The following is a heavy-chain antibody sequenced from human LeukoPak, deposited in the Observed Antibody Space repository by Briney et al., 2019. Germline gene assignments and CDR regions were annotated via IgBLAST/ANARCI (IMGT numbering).Heavy chain of an antibody. V-gene: IGHV3-48*03. CDR2: ISSSGSTI. CDR1: GFTFSNYE. Sequence: GGSLRLSCAASGFTFSNYEMNWVCQAPGKGLEWVSYISSSGSTIYYADSVKGRFTISRDNAKNSLYLQMNSLRAEDTAVYYCARDPDITMVRGVVDGMDVWGQGTTVTVSS. D-gene: IGHD3-10*01. J-gene: IGHJ6*02. CDR3: ARDPDITMVRGVVDGMDV.